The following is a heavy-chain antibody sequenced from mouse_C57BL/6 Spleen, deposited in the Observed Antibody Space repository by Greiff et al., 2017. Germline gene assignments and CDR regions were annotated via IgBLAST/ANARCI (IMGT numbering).Heavy chain of an antibody. V-gene: IGHV1-55*01. CDR3: ARRGNYVFYFDY. Sequence: VQLQQPGAELVKPGASVKMSCKASGYTFTSYWITWVKQRPGQGLEWIGDIYPGSGSTNYNEKFKSKATLTVDTSSSTAYMQLSSLTSEDSAVYYCARRGNYVFYFDYWGQGTTLTVSS. CDR1: GYTFTSYW. J-gene: IGHJ2*01. D-gene: IGHD2-1*01. CDR2: IYPGSGST.